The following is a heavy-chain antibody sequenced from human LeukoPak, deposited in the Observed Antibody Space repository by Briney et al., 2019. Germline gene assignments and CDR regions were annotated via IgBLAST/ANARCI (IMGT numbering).Heavy chain of an antibody. V-gene: IGHV3-30*18. D-gene: IGHD3-3*01. Sequence: GKSLRLSCAASGFTFSSDAMHWVRQAPGKGLEWVAFISYDGSHKYYADSVKGRFTISRDNSKNTLYLQMNSLRAEDTAVYYCAKNTPIFGVVITDYYGMDVWGQGTTVTVSS. CDR1: GFTFSSDA. CDR3: AKNTPIFGVVITDYYGMDV. CDR2: ISYDGSHK. J-gene: IGHJ6*02.